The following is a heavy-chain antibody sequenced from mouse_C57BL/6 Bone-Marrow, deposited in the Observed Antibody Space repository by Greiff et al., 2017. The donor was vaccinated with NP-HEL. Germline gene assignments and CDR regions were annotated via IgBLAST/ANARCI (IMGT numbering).Heavy chain of an antibody. CDR1: GYTFTSYW. CDR3: ARGFITTVVAKRYFDV. CDR2: IDPSDSYT. V-gene: IGHV1-50*01. Sequence: QVHVKQPGAELVKPGASVKLSCKASGYTFTSYWMQWVKQRPGQGLEWIGEIDPSDSYTNYNQKFKGKATLTVDTSSSTAYMQLSSLTSEDSAVYYCARGFITTVVAKRYFDVWGTGTTVTVSS. D-gene: IGHD1-1*01. J-gene: IGHJ1*03.